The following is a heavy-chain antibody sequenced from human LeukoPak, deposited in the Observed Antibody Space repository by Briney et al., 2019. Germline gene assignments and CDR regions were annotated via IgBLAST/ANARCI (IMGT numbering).Heavy chain of an antibody. V-gene: IGHV3-48*03. CDR3: ARGNYDYVWGTYRLWDY. D-gene: IGHD3-16*02. CDR2: ISSSDNTI. CDR1: GFTLSSFE. Sequence: GGSLRLSCAASGFTLSSFEMDWVRQAPGKGLEWVSYISSSDNTIYYTDSVKGRFTISRDSAKNSLHLQMNSLRAEDTAVYYCARGNYDYVWGTYRLWDYWGQGTLVTVSS. J-gene: IGHJ4*02.